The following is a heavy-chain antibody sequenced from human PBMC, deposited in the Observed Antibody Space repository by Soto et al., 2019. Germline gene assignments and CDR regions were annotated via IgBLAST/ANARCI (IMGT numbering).Heavy chain of an antibody. J-gene: IGHJ4*02. CDR2: IYWDVDK. V-gene: IGHV2-5*02. Sequence: QITLKESGPTVVKPTQTLTLTCTFSGFSVNSKGVGVGWIRQPPGKALEYVALIYWDVDKRYSPSLRHRLTITKDASGNQVVLSLADVDPVDTGTYYCAYRWGGTGSYFDHWGPGIGVTVSS. CDR1: GFSVNSKGVG. CDR3: AYRWGGTGSYFDH. D-gene: IGHD3-10*01.